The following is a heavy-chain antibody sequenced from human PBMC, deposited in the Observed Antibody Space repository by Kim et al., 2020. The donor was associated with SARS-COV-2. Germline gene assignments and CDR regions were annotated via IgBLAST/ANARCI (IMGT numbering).Heavy chain of an antibody. Sequence: SQTLSLTCAISGDSVSSNSAAWNWIRQSPSRGLEWLGRTYYRSKWYNDYAVSVKSRITINPDTSKNQFSLQLNSVTPEDTAVYYCAKEAITIFGVVTTTHNWFDPWGQGTLVTVSS. V-gene: IGHV6-1*01. CDR3: AKEAITIFGVVTTTHNWFDP. D-gene: IGHD3-3*01. CDR1: GDSVSSNSAA. J-gene: IGHJ5*02. CDR2: TYYRSKWYN.